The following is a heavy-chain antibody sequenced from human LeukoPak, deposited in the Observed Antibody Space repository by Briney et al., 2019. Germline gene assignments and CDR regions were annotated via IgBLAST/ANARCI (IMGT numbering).Heavy chain of an antibody. CDR1: GGSVSSGSYY. Sequence: PSETLSLTCTVSGGSVSSGSYYWSWIRQPPGKGLEWIGYIYSSGSTHYYPSLQSRVTISLDTSKKQFSLKLASVTAADTAIYYCARRGAVAGWFDPWGQGTLVTVSS. V-gene: IGHV4-61*01. J-gene: IGHJ5*02. D-gene: IGHD6-19*01. CDR3: ARRGAVAGWFDP. CDR2: IYSSGST.